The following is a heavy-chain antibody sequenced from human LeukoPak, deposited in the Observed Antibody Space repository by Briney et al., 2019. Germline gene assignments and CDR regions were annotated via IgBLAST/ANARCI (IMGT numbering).Heavy chain of an antibody. CDR2: ISPSNGNT. V-gene: IGHV1-18*01. CDR3: AARPSSLPYYFDY. J-gene: IGHJ4*02. CDR1: GYTFTRYG. Sequence: GALVKVSCKASGYTFTRYGIGWVRQAPGQGLEWMGWISPSNGNTNYAQKFQGRVTMTRDTSTSTAYMELRSLRSDDTAVYYCAARPSSLPYYFDYWGQGTLVAVSS.